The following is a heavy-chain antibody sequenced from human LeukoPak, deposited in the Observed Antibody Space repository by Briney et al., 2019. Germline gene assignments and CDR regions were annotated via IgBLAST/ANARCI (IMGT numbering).Heavy chain of an antibody. D-gene: IGHD6-13*01. V-gene: IGHV4-34*01. J-gene: IGHJ5*02. CDR3: ARGSRIAAVGPRRSWFDP. Sequence: KPSETLSLTCAVYGGSFSGYYWSWIRQPPGKGLEWIGEINHSGSTNYNPSLKSRVTISVDTSKNQFSLKLSSVTAADTAVYYCARGSRIAAVGPRRSWFDPWGQGTLVTVSS. CDR1: GGSFSGYY. CDR2: INHSGST.